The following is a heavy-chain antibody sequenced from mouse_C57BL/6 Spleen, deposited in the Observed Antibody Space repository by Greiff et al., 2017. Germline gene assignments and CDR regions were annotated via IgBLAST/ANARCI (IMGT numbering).Heavy chain of an antibody. D-gene: IGHD2-2*01. CDR3: AIYGYGQGFWYFDY. CDR1: GYAFSSSW. J-gene: IGHJ2*01. V-gene: IGHV1-82*01. Sequence: QVQLQQSGPELVKPGASVKISCKASGYAFSSSWMNWVKQRPGKGLEWIGRIYPGDGDTNYNGKFKGKATLTADKSSSTAYMQLSSLTSEDSAVYFCAIYGYGQGFWYFDYWGQGTTLTVSS. CDR2: IYPGDGDT.